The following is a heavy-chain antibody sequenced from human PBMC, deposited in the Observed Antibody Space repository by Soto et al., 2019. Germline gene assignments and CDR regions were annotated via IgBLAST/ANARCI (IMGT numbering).Heavy chain of an antibody. CDR3: ARGYCSSTSCYSPVNGMDV. Sequence: GASVKVSCKASGYTFTGYYMHWVRQAPGQGLEWMGWINPNSGGTNYAQKFQGWVTMTRDTFISTAYMELSRLRSDDTAVYYCARGYCSSTSCYSPVNGMDVWGQGTTVTVSS. V-gene: IGHV1-2*04. CDR2: INPNSGGT. D-gene: IGHD2-2*02. CDR1: GYTFTGYY. J-gene: IGHJ6*02.